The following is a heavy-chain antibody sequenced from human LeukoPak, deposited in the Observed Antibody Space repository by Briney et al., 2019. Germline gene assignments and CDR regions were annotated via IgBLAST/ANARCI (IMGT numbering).Heavy chain of an antibody. J-gene: IGHJ4*02. CDR2: INWNGGST. CDR1: GFTFYDYG. CDR3: ARERTTIVSGTTIGAY. Sequence: GGSLRLSCAASGFTFYDYGMSWVRHAPGKGLEWVSGINWNGGSTGYADSVKGRFTISRDNAKNSLFLQMNSLTADDTAVYYCARERTTIVSGTTIGAYWGQGTLVTVSS. D-gene: IGHD2/OR15-2a*01. V-gene: IGHV3-20*04.